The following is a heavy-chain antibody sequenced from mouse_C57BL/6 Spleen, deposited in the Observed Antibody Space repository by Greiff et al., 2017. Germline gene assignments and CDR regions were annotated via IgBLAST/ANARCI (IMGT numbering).Heavy chain of an antibody. V-gene: IGHV5-4*01. J-gene: IGHJ3*01. CDR1: GFTFSSYA. CDR2: ISDGGSYT. D-gene: IGHD4-1*01. CDR3: AREDWGGGAY. Sequence: EVKLMESGGGLVKPGGSLKLSCAASGFTFSSYAMSWVRQTPEKRLEWVATISDGGSYTYYPDNVKGRFTISRDNAKNNLYLQMSHLKSEDTAMXYCAREDWGGGAYWGQGTLVTVSA.